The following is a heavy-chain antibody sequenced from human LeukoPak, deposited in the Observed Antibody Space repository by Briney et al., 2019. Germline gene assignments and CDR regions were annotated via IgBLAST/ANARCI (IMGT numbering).Heavy chain of an antibody. J-gene: IGHJ4*02. CDR2: ISAYDGET. V-gene: IGHV1-18*01. CDR3: ARVPSSAHQLFSSDY. Sequence: ASVRVSCKASGYSFNNYGIRGVRQAPGQGLEWMGWISAYDGETRCKQNLQGRVTMTTDTSTSTAYMELTSLTTDDTAVYYCARVPSSAHQLFSSDYWGQGTLVTVSS. D-gene: IGHD3-10*01. CDR1: GYSFNNYG.